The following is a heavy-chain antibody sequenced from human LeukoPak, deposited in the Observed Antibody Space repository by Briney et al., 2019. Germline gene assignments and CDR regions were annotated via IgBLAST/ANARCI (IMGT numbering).Heavy chain of an antibody. CDR3: ARTYYYGSGSYQNDY. CDR1: GGSISSYY. J-gene: IGHJ4*02. CDR2: IYYSGST. Sequence: PSETLSLTCTVSGGSISSYYWSWIRQPPGKGLEWIGYIYYSGSTNYNPSLKSRVTISVDTSKNQFSLKLSSVTAADTAVYYCARTYYYGSGSYQNDYWGQGTLVTVSP. V-gene: IGHV4-59*08. D-gene: IGHD3-10*01.